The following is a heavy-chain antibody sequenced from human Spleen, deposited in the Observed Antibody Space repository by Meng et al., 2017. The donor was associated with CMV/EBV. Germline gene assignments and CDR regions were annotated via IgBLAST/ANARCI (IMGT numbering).Heavy chain of an antibody. CDR2: IRYDGSNK. V-gene: IGHV3-30*02. Sequence: GESLKISCAASGFTFSSYGMHWVRQAPGKGLEWVAFIRYDGSNKYYADSVKGRFTISRDNSKNTLYLQMNSLRAEDTAVYYCARDPVPLDWGKGKMDVWGQGTTVTVSS. CDR1: GFTFSSYG. J-gene: IGHJ6*02. D-gene: IGHD7-27*01. CDR3: ARDPVPLDWGKGKMDV.